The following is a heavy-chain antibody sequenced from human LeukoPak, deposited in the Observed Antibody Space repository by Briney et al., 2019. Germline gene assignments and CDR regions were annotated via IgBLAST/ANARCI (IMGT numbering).Heavy chain of an antibody. V-gene: IGHV3-7*01. D-gene: IGHD6-13*01. J-gene: IGHJ4*02. CDR2: IEQDGSEK. CDR3: AREWQGGIAAAGTRIEGDY. Sequence: GGSLRLSCAVSGFSVSGYWMTWVRQAPGKGLEWVANIEQDGSEKNYVDSVKGRFTISRDNAENSLFLQMNSLRVEDTAVYYCAREWQGGIAAAGTRIEGDYWGQGTLVAVSS. CDR1: GFSVSGYW.